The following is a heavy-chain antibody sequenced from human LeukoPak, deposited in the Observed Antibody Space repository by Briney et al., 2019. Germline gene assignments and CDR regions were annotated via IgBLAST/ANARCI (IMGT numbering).Heavy chain of an antibody. CDR3: ARGRAYYYGSGRFYYFDY. CDR2: INHSGST. D-gene: IGHD3-10*01. J-gene: IGHJ4*02. CDR1: GGSFSGYY. V-gene: IGHV4-34*01. Sequence: SETLSLTCAVYGGSFSGYYWNWIRQPPGKGLEWIGEINHSGSTNYNPSLKSRVTISVDTSKNQFSLKLSSVTAADTAVYYCARGRAYYYGSGRFYYFDYWGQGTLVTVSS.